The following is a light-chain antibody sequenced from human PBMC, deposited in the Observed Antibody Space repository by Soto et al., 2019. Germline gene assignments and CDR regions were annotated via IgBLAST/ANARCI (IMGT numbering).Light chain of an antibody. J-gene: IGKJ4*01. Sequence: EIELTQSPATLSLSPGERATLSCRASQNINNYLAWYQQKPGQTPRLLIYDASTRATDIPARFSGSGSGTDFTLTISGLEPEDFAVYYCQQRVTWPGTFAGGTKVEIK. CDR1: QNINNY. CDR2: DAS. V-gene: IGKV3-11*01. CDR3: QQRVTWPGT.